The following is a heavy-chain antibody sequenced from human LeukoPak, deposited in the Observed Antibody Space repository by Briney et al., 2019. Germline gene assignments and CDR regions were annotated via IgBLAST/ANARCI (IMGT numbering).Heavy chain of an antibody. CDR3: AKDGRLWFGGMGYYFDY. D-gene: IGHD3-10*01. Sequence: QTGGSLRLSCAASGFTFSSYWMNWVREAPGRGLEWVANIKQDGSEKYYVDSEKGRFTISRDNAKNSLYLQMNSLRAEDTALYYCAKDGRLWFGGMGYYFDYWGQGTLITVSS. CDR2: IKQDGSEK. J-gene: IGHJ4*02. CDR1: GFTFSSYW. V-gene: IGHV3-7*03.